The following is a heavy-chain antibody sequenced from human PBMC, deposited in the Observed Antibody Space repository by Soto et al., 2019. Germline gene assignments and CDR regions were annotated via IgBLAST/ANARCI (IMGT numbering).Heavy chain of an antibody. J-gene: IGHJ2*01. V-gene: IGHV3-30-3*01. CDR2: ISYDGSNK. D-gene: IGHD5-12*01. CDR3: ARDSDGYSGYDWYFDL. CDR1: GFTFSSYA. Sequence: GGSLRLSCAASGFTFSSYAMHWVRQAPGKGLEWVAVISYDGSNKYYADSVKGRFTISRDNSKNTLYLQMNSLRAEDTAVYYCARDSDGYSGYDWYFDLWGRGTLVTVSS.